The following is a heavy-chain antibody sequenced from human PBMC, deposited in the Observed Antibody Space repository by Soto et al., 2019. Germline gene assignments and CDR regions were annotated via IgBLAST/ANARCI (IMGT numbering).Heavy chain of an antibody. J-gene: IGHJ6*02. CDR3: ARDQFTSTYYYGSGATNYYYYGMDV. D-gene: IGHD3-10*01. V-gene: IGHV1-18*01. CDR1: GYTFTSYG. Sequence: GASVKVSCKASGYTFTSYGISWVRQAPGQGLEWMGWISAYNGNTNYAQKLQGRVTMTTDTSTSTAYMELRSLRSDDTAVHYCARDQFTSTYYYGSGATNYYYYGMDVWGQGTTVTVSS. CDR2: ISAYNGNT.